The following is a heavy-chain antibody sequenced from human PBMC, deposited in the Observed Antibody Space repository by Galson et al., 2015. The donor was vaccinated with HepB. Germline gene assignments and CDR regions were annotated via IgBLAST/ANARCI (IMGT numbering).Heavy chain of an antibody. D-gene: IGHD1-26*01. J-gene: IGHJ6*02. CDR3: SKEGGGSYLAGYGMDV. CDR1: GFTFDDYA. V-gene: IGHV3-9*01. Sequence: SLRLSCAASGFTFDDYAMHWVRQAPGKGLEWVSGISWNSGRVDYADSVKGRFTLSRDNAKNSLSLQMNSLRPEDTALYYCSKEGGGSYLAGYGMDVWGQGTTVTVSS. CDR2: ISWNSGRV.